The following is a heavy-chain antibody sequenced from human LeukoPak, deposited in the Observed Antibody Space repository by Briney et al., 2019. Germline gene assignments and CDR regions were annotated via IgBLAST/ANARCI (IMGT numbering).Heavy chain of an antibody. J-gene: IGHJ6*03. CDR1: GGSINSVNYY. CDR2: IYYSETT. V-gene: IGHV4-39*01. Sequence: PSETLSLTCTVSGGSINSVNYYWGWLRQPPGKGLEWIGSIYYSETTYDNPSLKSRVTISIETSKNQFSLKLSSVTASDTAVYYCESRRADNNKYHVDFWGKGTPVAVS. CDR3: ESRRADNNKYHVDF. D-gene: IGHD2-2*01.